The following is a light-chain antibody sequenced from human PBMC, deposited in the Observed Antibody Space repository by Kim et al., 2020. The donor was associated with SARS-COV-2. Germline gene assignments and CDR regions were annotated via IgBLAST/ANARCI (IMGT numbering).Light chain of an antibody. CDR1: SGLISYA. J-gene: IGLJ2*01. CDR3: QTWGTGILV. V-gene: IGLV4-69*01. CDR2: LNSDGSH. Sequence: ASVKVTCTLSSGLISYAIAWHQQRPEKGTRFLMKLNSDGSHTKADGITDRFSGSSSGAERYLTISSLQSEDEADYYCQTWGTGILVFGGGTQLTVL.